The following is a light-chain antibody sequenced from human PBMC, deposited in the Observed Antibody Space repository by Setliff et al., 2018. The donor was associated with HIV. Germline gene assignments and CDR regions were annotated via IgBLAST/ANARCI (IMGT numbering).Light chain of an antibody. CDR1: SSNIGTNT. CDR3: AAWDDSLNGSWV. Sequence: QPALTQPPSASGTPGQRVAISCSGSSSNIGTNTVNWYQQLPGTAPRLLIYSNNQRPSGVPDRFSGSKSGTSASLAISGLQSEDEADYYCAAWDDSLNGSWVFGGGTKVTVL. CDR2: SNN. J-gene: IGLJ3*02. V-gene: IGLV1-44*01.